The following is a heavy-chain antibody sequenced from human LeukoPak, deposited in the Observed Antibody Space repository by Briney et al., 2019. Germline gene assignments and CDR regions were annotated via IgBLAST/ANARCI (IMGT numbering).Heavy chain of an antibody. CDR1: GITFSTYE. Sequence: GGSLRLSCAASGITFSTYEMNWVRQAPGKGLEWVSYISSSSSTIFYADSVKGRFTISRDNARNSLYLQMSSLRAEDTAVYYCVTCSGGSCHYYYYLDAWGNGTRVTVS. J-gene: IGHJ6*03. D-gene: IGHD2-15*01. CDR3: VTCSGGSCHYYYYLDA. CDR2: ISSSSSTI. V-gene: IGHV3-48*03.